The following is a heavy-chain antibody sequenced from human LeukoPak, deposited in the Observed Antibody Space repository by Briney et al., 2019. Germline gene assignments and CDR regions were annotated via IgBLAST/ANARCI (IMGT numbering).Heavy chain of an antibody. D-gene: IGHD6-13*01. CDR2: IYSGGDT. CDR3: ARVDYSTGFDP. J-gene: IGHJ5*02. V-gene: IGHV3-66*01. Sequence: GGSLRLSCAASGFTFNNAWMSWVRQAPGKGLEWVSVIYSGGDTYYADSVKGRFTISRVNSKNTLYLQMNNLRADDTAVYYCARVDYSTGFDPWGQGTLVTVSS. CDR1: GFTFNNAW.